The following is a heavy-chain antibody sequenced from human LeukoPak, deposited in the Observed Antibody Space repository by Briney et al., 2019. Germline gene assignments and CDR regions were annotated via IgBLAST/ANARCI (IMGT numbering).Heavy chain of an antibody. V-gene: IGHV4-4*02. Sequence: PSETLSLTCAVSGGSISSSNWWSWVRQPPGKGLEWIGEIYHSGSTNYNPSLKSRVTISVDKSKNQFSLKLSSVTAADTAVYYCARPDYYDSSGYQYWGQGTLVTVSS. CDR3: ARPDYYDSSGYQY. CDR1: GGSISSSNW. CDR2: IYHSGST. D-gene: IGHD3-22*01. J-gene: IGHJ4*02.